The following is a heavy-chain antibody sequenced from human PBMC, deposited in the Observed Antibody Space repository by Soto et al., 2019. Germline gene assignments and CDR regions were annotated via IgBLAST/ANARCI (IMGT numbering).Heavy chain of an antibody. V-gene: IGHV3-23*01. J-gene: IGHJ6*02. CDR2: ISGSGGST. CDR3: AKDLRDYDILTGSAIWRGYYYYGMDV. Sequence: GGSLRLSCAASGFTFSSYAMSWVRQAPGKGLEWVSAISGSGGSTYYADSVKGRFTISRDNSKNTLYLQMNSLRAEDTAVYYCAKDLRDYDILTGSAIWRGYYYYGMDVWGQGTTVTVSS. D-gene: IGHD3-9*01. CDR1: GFTFSSYA.